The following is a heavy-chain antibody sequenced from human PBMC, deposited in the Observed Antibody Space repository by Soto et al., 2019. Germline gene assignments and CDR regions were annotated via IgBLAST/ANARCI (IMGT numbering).Heavy chain of an antibody. Sequence: QITLKESGPTLVKPTQTLTLTCTFSGFSLSTSGVGVGWIRQPPGKALEWLALIYWDDDKRYSPSLRSRLTISKDPSKNQVVLTMTNMDPVDTATYFCAHHPSYGSWPYSFDYWGQGTLVTVSS. V-gene: IGHV2-5*02. CDR2: IYWDDDK. D-gene: IGHD3-10*01. CDR1: GFSLSTSGVG. CDR3: AHHPSYGSWPYSFDY. J-gene: IGHJ4*02.